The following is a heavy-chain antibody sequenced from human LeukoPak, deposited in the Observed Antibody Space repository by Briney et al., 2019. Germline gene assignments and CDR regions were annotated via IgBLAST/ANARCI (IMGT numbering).Heavy chain of an antibody. V-gene: IGHV5-51*01. CDR2: IYPDDSDT. J-gene: IGHJ4*02. Sequence: PGESLKISCKGSGFSFSSYWIGWVRQMPGKGLEWMGIIYPDDSDTRYSPSFQGQVTISADKSISTAYLQWSSLKASDTAMYYCARRYNNYDILTDSYRGYYFDYWGQGTLVTVSS. CDR3: ARRYNNYDILTDSYRGYYFDY. CDR1: GFSFSSYW. D-gene: IGHD3-9*01.